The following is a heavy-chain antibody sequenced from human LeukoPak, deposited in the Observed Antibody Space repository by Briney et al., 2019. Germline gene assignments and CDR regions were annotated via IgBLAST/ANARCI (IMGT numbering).Heavy chain of an antibody. CDR2: IYSGGSA. CDR1: GFTVSSND. Sequence: PGGSLRLSCAASGFTVSSNDMSWVRQAPGKGLEWVSLIYSGGSAYYADSVKGRFTISRDNSKNTLYLQMNSLRAEDTAVYYCAKDERNWNYNLASQTYDWGQGTLVTVSS. CDR3: AKDERNWNYNLASQTYD. D-gene: IGHD1-7*01. V-gene: IGHV3-53*01. J-gene: IGHJ4*02.